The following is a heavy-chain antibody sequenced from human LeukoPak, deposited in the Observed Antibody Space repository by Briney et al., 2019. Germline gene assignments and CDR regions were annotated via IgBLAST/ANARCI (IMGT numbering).Heavy chain of an antibody. V-gene: IGHV3-21*01. Sequence: RGGSLRLSCAASGFTFSIYSMNWVRQAPGKGLEWVSSISSSSSYIYYADSVKGRFTISRDNAKNSLYLQMNSLRAEDTAVYYCATASSTSCCYFDYWGQGTLVTVSS. CDR1: GFTFSIYS. D-gene: IGHD2-2*01. CDR3: ATASSTSCCYFDY. CDR2: ISSSSSYI. J-gene: IGHJ4*02.